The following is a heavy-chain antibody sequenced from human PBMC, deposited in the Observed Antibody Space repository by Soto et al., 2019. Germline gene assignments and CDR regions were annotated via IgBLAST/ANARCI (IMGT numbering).Heavy chain of an antibody. CDR1: GYRFTSYG. CDR3: ARGGYYDSSGSRNYHYYGMNV. V-gene: IGHV1-18*01. D-gene: IGHD3-22*01. CDR2: ISAYDDNT. J-gene: IGHJ6*02. Sequence: QAQLVQSGPEVKKPGASVKVSCKASGYRFTSYGISWVRQAPGQGLEWLGWISAYDDNTKYAQTLKGRVSMSTDTSTNTAYMELRSLRSDDTAMYYCARGGYYDSSGSRNYHYYGMNVWGQGTTVTVSS.